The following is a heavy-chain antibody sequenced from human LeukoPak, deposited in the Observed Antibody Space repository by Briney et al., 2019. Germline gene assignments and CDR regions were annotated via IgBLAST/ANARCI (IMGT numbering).Heavy chain of an antibody. J-gene: IGHJ3*02. D-gene: IGHD4-23*01. Sequence: SETLSLTCTVSGGSLNSGTSYWSWIRQPAGKGLEWIGRIYTSGRTYYNPSLRSRVTISVDMSKSQFSLRLSSVTAADTAVYYCARDQWGGNYIHDAFDIWGQGTMVTVSS. V-gene: IGHV4-61*02. CDR1: GGSLNSGTSY. CDR2: IYTSGRT. CDR3: ARDQWGGNYIHDAFDI.